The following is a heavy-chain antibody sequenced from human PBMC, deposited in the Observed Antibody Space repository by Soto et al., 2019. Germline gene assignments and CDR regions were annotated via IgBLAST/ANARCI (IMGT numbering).Heavy chain of an antibody. J-gene: IGHJ4*02. Sequence: EVQLLESGGGLVQPGGSLRLSCAASGFTFDDYAMHWVRQAPGKGLEWVSGISWNSGSIGYADSVKGRFTISRDNAKNSLYLQMNSLRAEDTALYYCAKGTPTYYFDYWGQGTLVTVSS. CDR2: ISWNSGSI. CDR3: AKGTPTYYFDY. V-gene: IGHV3-9*01. CDR1: GFTFDDYA.